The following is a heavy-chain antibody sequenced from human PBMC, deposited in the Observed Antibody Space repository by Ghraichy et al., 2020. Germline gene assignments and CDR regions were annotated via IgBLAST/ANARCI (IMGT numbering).Heavy chain of an antibody. Sequence: GGSLRLSCAASGFTFDDYGMSWVRQAPGKGLEWVSGINWNGGSTGYADSVKGRFTISRDNAKNSLYLQMNSLRAEDTALYHCARWGGGYYGSGPGGMDVWGQGTTVTFSS. CDR2: INWNGGST. CDR1: GFTFDDYG. CDR3: ARWGGGYYGSGPGGMDV. D-gene: IGHD3-10*01. J-gene: IGHJ6*02. V-gene: IGHV3-20*01.